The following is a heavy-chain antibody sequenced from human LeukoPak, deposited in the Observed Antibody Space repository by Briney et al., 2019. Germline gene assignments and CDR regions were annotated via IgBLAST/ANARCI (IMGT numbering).Heavy chain of an antibody. J-gene: IGHJ6*02. CDR2: IYYSGST. Sequence: PSETLSLTCAVSGGSISRYYWSWIRQPPGKGLEWIGSIYYSGSTYYSPSLKSRVTISVDTSKNQFSLKLSSVTAADTAVYYCARAGDSYYGMDVWGQGTTVTVSS. CDR3: ARAGDSYYGMDV. CDR1: GGSISRYY. V-gene: IGHV4-39*07. D-gene: IGHD7-27*01.